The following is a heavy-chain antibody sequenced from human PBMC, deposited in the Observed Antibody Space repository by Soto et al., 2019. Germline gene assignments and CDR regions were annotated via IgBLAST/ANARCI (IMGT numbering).Heavy chain of an antibody. D-gene: IGHD6-19*01. CDR2: ISAYNGNT. Sequence: XSGKVSCHASVYAFTSYGISWVRQAPGQGLEWMGWISAYNGNTNYAQKLQGRVTMTTDTSTSTAYMELRSLRSDDTAVYYCAGADSSGLPRGWGQGNLVTVSS. CDR1: VYAFTSYG. CDR3: AGADSSGLPRG. J-gene: IGHJ1*01. V-gene: IGHV1-18*04.